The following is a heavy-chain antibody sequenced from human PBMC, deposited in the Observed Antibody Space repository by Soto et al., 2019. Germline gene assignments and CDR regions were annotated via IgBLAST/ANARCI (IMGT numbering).Heavy chain of an antibody. J-gene: IGHJ4*02. CDR1: GFTFSSYA. CDR2: ISYDGSNK. Sequence: LRLSCAASGFTFSSYAMHWARQAPGKGLEWVAVISYDGSNKYYADSVKGRFTISRDNSKNTLYLQMNSLRAEDTAVYYCARGAICSGGSCYSNPKFFDYWGQGTLVTVSS. D-gene: IGHD2-15*01. V-gene: IGHV3-30-3*01. CDR3: ARGAICSGGSCYSNPKFFDY.